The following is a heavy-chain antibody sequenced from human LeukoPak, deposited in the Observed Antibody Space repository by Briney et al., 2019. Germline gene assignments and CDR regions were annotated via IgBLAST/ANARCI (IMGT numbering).Heavy chain of an antibody. Sequence: SETLTLTCAVSGGSISSYYWSWIRQPPGKGLEWVGYIYYSGSTNYNPSLKSRVTTSVDTSKNQFSLKLSSVTAADTAVYYCARDVDWFDPWGQGNLVTVSS. CDR1: GGSISSYY. CDR2: IYYSGST. V-gene: IGHV4-59*01. CDR3: ARDVDWFDP. D-gene: IGHD2-21*01. J-gene: IGHJ5*02.